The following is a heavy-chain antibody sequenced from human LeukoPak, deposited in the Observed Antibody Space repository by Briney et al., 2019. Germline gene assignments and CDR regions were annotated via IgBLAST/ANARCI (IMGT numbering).Heavy chain of an antibody. Sequence: PSXTLSLTCTVSGGSISSSSYYWGWIRQPPGKGLEWIGSIYYSGSTYYNPSLKSRVTISVDTSKNQFSLKLSSVTAADTAVYYCARRILGKSGWFDPWGQGTLVTVSS. CDR3: ARRILGKSGWFDP. J-gene: IGHJ5*02. CDR1: GGSISSSSYY. V-gene: IGHV4-39*01. D-gene: IGHD7-27*01. CDR2: IYYSGST.